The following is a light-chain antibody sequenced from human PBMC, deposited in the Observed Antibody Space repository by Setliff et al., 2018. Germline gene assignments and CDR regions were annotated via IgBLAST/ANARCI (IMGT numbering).Light chain of an antibody. Sequence: QSVLTQPPSASGTPGQRVTISCSGSSSNIGSKTVNWYQQLPGTAPKLPMFQNSQRPSGVPDRFSGSKSGTSASLAISGLQSEDEADYYCSTWDDSLNSVVFGGGTKVTVL. J-gene: IGLJ2*01. CDR1: SSNIGSKT. V-gene: IGLV1-44*01. CDR3: STWDDSLNSVV. CDR2: QNS.